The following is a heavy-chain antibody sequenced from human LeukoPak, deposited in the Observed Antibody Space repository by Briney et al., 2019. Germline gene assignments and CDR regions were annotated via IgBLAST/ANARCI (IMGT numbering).Heavy chain of an antibody. Sequence: GGSLRLSCAASGFTFSSYSMNWVRQAPGKGLEWVSSISSSSSYIYYADSVKGRFTISRDNAKNALYLQMNSLRAEDTAVYYCAKRLPYGVTTTPGDYWGQGTLVTVSS. CDR3: AKRLPYGVTTTPGDY. D-gene: IGHD4-17*01. CDR2: ISSSSSYI. J-gene: IGHJ4*02. V-gene: IGHV3-21*04. CDR1: GFTFSSYS.